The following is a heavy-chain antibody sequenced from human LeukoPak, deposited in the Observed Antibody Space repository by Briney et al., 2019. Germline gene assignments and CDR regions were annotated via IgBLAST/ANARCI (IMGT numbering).Heavy chain of an antibody. CDR2: ISAYIGNT. CDR1: GYTFTSYG. V-gene: IGHV1-18*01. CDR3: ARVILFQDYYDSSGYYYWFDP. Sequence: GASVKVSCKASGYTFTSYGISWVRQAPGQGLEWMGWISAYIGNTNYAQKFQGRVTMTTDTSTSTAYMELRSLRSDDTAVFYCARVILFQDYYDSSGYYYWFDPWGQGTLVTVSS. D-gene: IGHD3-22*01. J-gene: IGHJ5*02.